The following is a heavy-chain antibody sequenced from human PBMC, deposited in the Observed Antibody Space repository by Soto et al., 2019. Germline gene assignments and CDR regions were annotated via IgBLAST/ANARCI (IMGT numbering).Heavy chain of an antibody. V-gene: IGHV3-48*01. J-gene: IGHJ6*03. CDR2: ISSSSSTI. Sequence: EVQLVESGGGLVQPGGSLRLSCAASGFTFSSYSMNWVRQAPGKGLEWVSYISSSSSTIYYADSVKGRFTISRDNAKNSLYLQMNSRRAEDTAVYYCARPYAYSYGTYYYYYMDVWGKGTTVTVSS. D-gene: IGHD5-18*01. CDR3: ARPYAYSYGTYYYYYMDV. CDR1: GFTFSSYS.